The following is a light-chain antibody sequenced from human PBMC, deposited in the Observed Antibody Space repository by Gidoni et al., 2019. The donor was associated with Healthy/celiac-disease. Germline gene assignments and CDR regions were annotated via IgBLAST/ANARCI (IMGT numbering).Light chain of an antibody. CDR2: DVS. CDR1: SSDVGGYNY. V-gene: IGLV2-14*03. Sequence: QSALTQPAYVSGSPGQSITISCTGTSSDVGGYNYVSWYQQHPGKAPKLMIYDVSNRPSGVSNRFSGSKSGNTASLTISVLQAEDEADYYCSSYTSSSPYVFGTGTKVTVL. J-gene: IGLJ1*01. CDR3: SSYTSSSPYV.